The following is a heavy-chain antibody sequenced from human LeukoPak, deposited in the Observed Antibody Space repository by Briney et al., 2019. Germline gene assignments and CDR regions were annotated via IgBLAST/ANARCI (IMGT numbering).Heavy chain of an antibody. D-gene: IGHD2-2*01. V-gene: IGHV3-23*01. CDR3: AKGRASFDYFDY. CDR2: ISGSGGST. CDR1: GFTFSSYA. Sequence: GGSLRLSCAASGFTFSSYAMSWVRQAPGKGLEWVSAISGSGGSTYYADSVKGRFTISRDNSKDTLYLQMNSLRAGDTAIYYCAKGRASFDYFDYWGQGTLVTVSS. J-gene: IGHJ4*02.